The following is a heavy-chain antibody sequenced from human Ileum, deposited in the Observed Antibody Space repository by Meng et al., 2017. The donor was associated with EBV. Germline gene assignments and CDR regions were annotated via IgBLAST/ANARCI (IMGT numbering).Heavy chain of an antibody. D-gene: IGHD5-18*01. CDR1: GGSVRISSSY. Sequence: QVQLQVSGPGLVKPSGTLSPTCTVSGGSVRISSSYWSWIRQPPGKGLEWIGYIYYSGTTNYNPSLESRVTISVDTSKNQFSLKLRSVAASDTAVYYCARGWDTAMDSGWGQGTLVTVSS. J-gene: IGHJ4*02. CDR2: IYYSGTT. V-gene: IGHV4-61*01. CDR3: ARGWDTAMDSG.